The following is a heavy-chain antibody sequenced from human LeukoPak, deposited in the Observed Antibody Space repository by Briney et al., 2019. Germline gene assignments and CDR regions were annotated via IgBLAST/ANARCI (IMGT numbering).Heavy chain of an antibody. CDR1: GYTFTGYY. CDR3: ASRPRFDTRGYYVDY. D-gene: IGHD3-22*01. Sequence: ASVTVSCKASGYTFTGYYMHWVRQAPGQGLEWMGWINPNSGGTNYAQKFQGRVTMTRDTSISTAYMELSRLRSDDTAVYYCASRPRFDTRGYYVDYWGQGSLVTVSS. CDR2: INPNSGGT. J-gene: IGHJ4*02. V-gene: IGHV1-2*02.